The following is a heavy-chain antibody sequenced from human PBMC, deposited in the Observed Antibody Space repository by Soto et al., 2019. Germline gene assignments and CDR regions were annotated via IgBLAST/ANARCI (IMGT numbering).Heavy chain of an antibody. Sequence: TGGSLRLSCAASGFTFSSFAMSWVRQAPGKGLEWVSAISGSGISTYYADSVRGRFTISRDNSKNTLYLQMNSLRAEDTAVYYCAKGAGFYPYYYGMDVWGQGTTVTVSS. CDR3: AKGAGFYPYYYGMDV. CDR2: ISGSGIST. D-gene: IGHD3-16*02. J-gene: IGHJ6*02. V-gene: IGHV3-23*01. CDR1: GFTFSSFA.